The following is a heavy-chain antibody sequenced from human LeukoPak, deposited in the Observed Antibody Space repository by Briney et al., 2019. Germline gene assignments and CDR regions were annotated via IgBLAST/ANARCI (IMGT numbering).Heavy chain of an antibody. D-gene: IGHD3-10*01. CDR3: ARGHYYGSGSYRYYMDV. CDR1: GLTFNAYG. Sequence: PGGSLRLSCVASGLTFNAYGMHWVRQAPGKGLEWVAFTRYDGSNEYYADSVKGRSTTSRDNSKNTLYLQMNSLRAEDTAVYYCARGHYYGSGSYRYYMDVWGKGTTVTVSS. CDR2: TRYDGSNE. V-gene: IGHV3-30*02. J-gene: IGHJ6*03.